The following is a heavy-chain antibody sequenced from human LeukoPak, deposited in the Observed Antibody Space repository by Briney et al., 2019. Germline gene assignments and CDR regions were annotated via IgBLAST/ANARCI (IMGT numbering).Heavy chain of an antibody. J-gene: IGHJ4*02. CDR2: ISANNGNT. Sequence: ASVKVSCKASGYTFTTYGISWVRQAPGQGLEWMGWISANNGNTNYAQNLQGRVTMTTDTSTSKVYMELRSLRSDDTAVYYCARGYKVTVTADYWGQGTLVTVSS. D-gene: IGHD4-17*01. V-gene: IGHV1-18*01. CDR3: ARGYKVTVTADY. CDR1: GYTFTTYG.